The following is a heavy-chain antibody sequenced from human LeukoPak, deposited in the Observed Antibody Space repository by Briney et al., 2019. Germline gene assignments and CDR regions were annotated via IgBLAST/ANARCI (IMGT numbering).Heavy chain of an antibody. CDR1: GFTFSGYG. D-gene: IGHD2-15*01. J-gene: IGHJ4*02. Sequence: QPGRSLRLSCAASGFTFSGYGMHWVRKAPGKGLEWVAVISYDGSKKYYVDSVKGRFTISRDNFKNTVYLQMNSLRAEDTAVYYCAKEYCGGGSCNSDFFDYWGQGTLVTVSS. CDR3: AKEYCGGGSCNSDFFDY. V-gene: IGHV3-30*18. CDR2: ISYDGSKK.